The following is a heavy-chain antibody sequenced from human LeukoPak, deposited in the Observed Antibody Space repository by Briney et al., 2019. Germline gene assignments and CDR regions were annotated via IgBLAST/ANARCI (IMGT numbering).Heavy chain of an antibody. CDR1: GYTFTSYY. J-gene: IGHJ6*03. CDR3: ARGIPGHYDFWSGYFGTYYYYYMDV. D-gene: IGHD3-3*01. V-gene: IGHV1-46*01. CDR2: INPSGGST. Sequence: RWASVKVSCKASGYTFTSYYMHWVRQAPGQGLEWMGIINPSGGSTSYAQKFQGRVTMTRDMSASTVYMELSSLRSEDTAVYYCARGIPGHYDFWSGYFGTYYYYYMDVWGKGTTVTVSS.